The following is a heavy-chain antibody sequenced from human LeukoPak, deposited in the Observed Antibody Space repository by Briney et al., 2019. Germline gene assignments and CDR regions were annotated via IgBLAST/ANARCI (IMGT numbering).Heavy chain of an antibody. J-gene: IGHJ4*02. Sequence: SETLSLTCTVSGGSISSYYWSWIRQPPGKGLEWIGYIYNSGSTNYNPSLKSRVTISVDTSKNQFSLKLSSVTAADTAAYYCARLYSSSLGRVFDCWGQGTLVTVSS. V-gene: IGHV4-59*01. CDR2: IYNSGST. D-gene: IGHD6-13*01. CDR3: ARLYSSSLGRVFDC. CDR1: GGSISSYY.